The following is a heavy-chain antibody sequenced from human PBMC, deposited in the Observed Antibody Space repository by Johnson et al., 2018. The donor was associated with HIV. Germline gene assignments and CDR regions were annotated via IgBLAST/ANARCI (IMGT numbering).Heavy chain of an antibody. CDR3: ARGEGYSGSYHRRDALYI. D-gene: IGHD1-26*01. CDR2: IYSGGST. Sequence: MLLVESGGGLVQPGGSLRLSCAASGFTVSSNYMSWVRQAPGKGLEWVSVIYSGGSTYYADSVKGRFSISRDNSKNTLYLQMNSLRAEDTAVYYCARGEGYSGSYHRRDALYIWGQGTMVTVSS. V-gene: IGHV3-66*01. J-gene: IGHJ3*02. CDR1: GFTVSSNY.